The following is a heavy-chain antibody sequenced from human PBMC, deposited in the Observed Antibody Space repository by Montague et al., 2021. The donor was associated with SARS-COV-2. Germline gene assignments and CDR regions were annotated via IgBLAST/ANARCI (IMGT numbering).Heavy chain of an antibody. J-gene: IGHJ5*02. CDR3: ARYGDYGSWFDP. CDR2: IYWDDDK. D-gene: IGHD4-17*01. Sequence: PALVKPTQTLTLTCTFSGFSLNTSGAGVGWVRQPPGKALEWLALIYWDDDKRYSPSLKSRSTISKDTTKSEVVLTVANMDPVDTATYYCARYGDYGSWFDPWGQGTLVTVSS. CDR1: GFSLNTSGAG. V-gene: IGHV2-5*02.